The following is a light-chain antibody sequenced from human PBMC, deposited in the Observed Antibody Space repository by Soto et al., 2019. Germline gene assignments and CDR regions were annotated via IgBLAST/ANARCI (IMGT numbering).Light chain of an antibody. V-gene: IGLV2-23*01. J-gene: IGLJ3*02. CDR2: EAS. Sequence: QSVLTQPASVSGSPGQSITISCTGTNSDVGSHNFVSWYQQYPGKAPKLLIYEASKRPSGLSNRFSGSKSGNTASLTISGLQAEDEADYYCCSLTNGATWVFGGGTKL. CDR1: NSDVGSHNF. CDR3: CSLTNGATWV.